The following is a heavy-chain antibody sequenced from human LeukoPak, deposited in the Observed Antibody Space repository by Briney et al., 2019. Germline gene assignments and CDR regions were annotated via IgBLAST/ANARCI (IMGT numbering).Heavy chain of an antibody. CDR3: AKRGVVIRVILVGFHKEAYYFDS. D-gene: IGHD3-22*01. V-gene: IGHV3-23*01. J-gene: IGHJ4*02. Sequence: GGSLRLSCATSGLAVSTSVICWVRQAPGKGLEWVAGISGSGGGTNYADSVKGRFTISRDNPKNTLYLQMNSLRAEDTAVYFCAKRGVVIRVILVGFHKEAYYFDSWGQGALVTVSS. CDR1: GLAVSTSV. CDR2: ISGSGGGT.